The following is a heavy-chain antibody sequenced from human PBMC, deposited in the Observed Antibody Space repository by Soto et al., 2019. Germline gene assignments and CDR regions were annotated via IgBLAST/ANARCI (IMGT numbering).Heavy chain of an antibody. V-gene: IGHV3-11*01. J-gene: IGHJ4*02. CDR2: ISSSGSLI. Sequence: WIRKAPGKGLEWVSYISSSGSLIYYADSVKGRFTISRDNAKNSLYLQMNSLRAEDTAVYYCARGRPRLGFDYWGQGTLVTVSS. CDR3: ARGRPRLGFDY.